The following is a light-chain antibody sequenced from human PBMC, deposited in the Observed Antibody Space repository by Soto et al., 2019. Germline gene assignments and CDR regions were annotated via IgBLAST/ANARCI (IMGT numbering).Light chain of an antibody. Sequence: DIQMTQSPSSLSASVGDRVTITCQASQDIINYLNWYQQKPGKAPKLLIYDASNLETGVPSRFSGSGSGTDFTFTISSLQPEDIATYYCQQYDDLVTFGPGTKVEIK. J-gene: IGKJ3*01. CDR3: QQYDDLVT. CDR2: DAS. V-gene: IGKV1-33*01. CDR1: QDIINY.